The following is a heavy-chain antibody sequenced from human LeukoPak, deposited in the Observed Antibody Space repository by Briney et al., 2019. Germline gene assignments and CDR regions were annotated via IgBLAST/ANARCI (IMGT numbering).Heavy chain of an antibody. D-gene: IGHD3-10*01. CDR1: GFTFSDYN. CDR2: ISRSGSTK. V-gene: IGHV3-11*01. J-gene: IGHJ4*02. CDR3: AKVPPSVSYCPTN. Sequence: PGGSLRLSCAASGFTFSDYNMRWIRQAPGKGLEWVSSISRSGSTKYYADSVKGRFTISRDNSKNTLYLQMNSLRAEDTAVYFCAKVPPSVSYCPTNWGQGTLVAVSS.